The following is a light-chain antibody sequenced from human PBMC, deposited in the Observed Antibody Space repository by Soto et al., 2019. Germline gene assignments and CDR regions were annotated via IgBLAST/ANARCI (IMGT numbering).Light chain of an antibody. CDR3: PKYNTAPLT. CDR2: AAS. Sequence: IQMTQAPSSLSASVGDRVSITCRASQGISHYLAWYQQKRGKVRKLLIYAASTLHSGVPSRFSGSGSGPDCTLTASSLQPENVATYYCPKYNTAPLTCGRGTKVYIK. V-gene: IGKV1-27*01. CDR1: QGISHY. J-gene: IGKJ4*01.